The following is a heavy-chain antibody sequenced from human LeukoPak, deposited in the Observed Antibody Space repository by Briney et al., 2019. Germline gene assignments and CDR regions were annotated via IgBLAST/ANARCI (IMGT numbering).Heavy chain of an antibody. V-gene: IGHV1-8*02. CDR1: GGTFSSYA. Sequence: ASVKVSCKASGGTFSSYAISWVRQAPGQGLEWMGWMNPNSGNTGYAQKFQGRVTMTRNTSISTAYMELSSLRSEDTAVYYCARGELATDYWGQGTLVTVSS. CDR2: MNPNSGNT. D-gene: IGHD1-26*01. J-gene: IGHJ4*02. CDR3: ARGELATDY.